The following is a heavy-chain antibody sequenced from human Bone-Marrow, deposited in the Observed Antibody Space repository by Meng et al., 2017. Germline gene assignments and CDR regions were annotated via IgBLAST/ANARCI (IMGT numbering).Heavy chain of an antibody. V-gene: IGHV3-30*01. J-gene: IGHJ4*02. CDR3: ARIRGDHYDFWSGYYGLDY. CDR1: GFTFSSYA. Sequence: GGSLRLSCAASGFTFSSYAMHWVRQAPGKGLEWVAVISYDGSNKYYADSVKGRFTISRDNSKNTLYLQMNSLRAEDKDVDYCARIRGDHYDFWSGYYGLDYWGQGTLVTVSS. D-gene: IGHD3-3*01. CDR2: ISYDGSNK.